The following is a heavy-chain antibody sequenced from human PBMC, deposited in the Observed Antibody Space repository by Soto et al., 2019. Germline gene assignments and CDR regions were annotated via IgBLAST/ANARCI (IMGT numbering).Heavy chain of an antibody. CDR3: ARVYDSSSWPDYYYYYMDV. D-gene: IGHD6-13*01. CDR2: MNPNSGNT. J-gene: IGHJ6*03. CDR1: GYTFTSYD. Sequence: ASVKVSCKASGYTFTSYDINWVRQATGQGLEWMGWMNPNSGNTGYAQKFQGRVTMTRNTSISTAYMELSSLRSEDTAVYYCARVYDSSSWPDYYYYYMDVWGKGTTVTV. V-gene: IGHV1-8*01.